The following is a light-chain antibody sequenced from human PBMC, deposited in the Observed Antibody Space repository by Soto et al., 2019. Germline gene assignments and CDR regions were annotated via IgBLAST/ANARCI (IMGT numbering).Light chain of an antibody. CDR1: SSDVGGYNY. CDR2: DVS. J-gene: IGLJ1*01. CDR3: SSYTSSSTLPL. V-gene: IGLV2-14*01. Sequence: SVLTQPASVSGSPGQSITISCTGTSSDVGGYNYVSWYQQHPGKAPKLMIYDVSNRPSGVSNRFSGSKSGNTASLTISGLQAEDEADYYCSSYTSSSTLPLFGTGTKATVL.